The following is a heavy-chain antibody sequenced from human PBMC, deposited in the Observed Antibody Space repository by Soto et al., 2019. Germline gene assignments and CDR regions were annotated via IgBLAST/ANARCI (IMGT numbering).Heavy chain of an antibody. CDR3: TKDRSSTLDGMDV. CDR1: VFTFRSYG. V-gene: IGHV3-33*06. J-gene: IGHJ6*02. CDR2: IWYDGSNK. Sequence: HPWWSLRLSCSASVFTFRSYGMHWFRQAPGKGLEWVAVIWYDGSNKYYADSVKGRFTISRDNSKNTLFLQLNSLRAEDTAVYYCTKDRSSTLDGMDVWGQGTTVTVSS. D-gene: IGHD6-13*01.